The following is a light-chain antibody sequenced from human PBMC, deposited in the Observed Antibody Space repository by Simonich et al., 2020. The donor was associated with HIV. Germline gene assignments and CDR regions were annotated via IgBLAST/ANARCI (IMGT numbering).Light chain of an antibody. CDR1: QSLVHSDGNTY. Sequence: DIVMTQSPLSLPVTLGQPASISCRSSQSLVHSDGNTYLNWYHKRPGQSPRRLIYKVSNRDSGVPDRFSGSGSDTDFTLKISRVEAEDVGIYYCMQGTLWWTFGQGTKVEIK. CDR3: MQGTLWWT. V-gene: IGKV2-30*02. CDR2: KVS. J-gene: IGKJ1*01.